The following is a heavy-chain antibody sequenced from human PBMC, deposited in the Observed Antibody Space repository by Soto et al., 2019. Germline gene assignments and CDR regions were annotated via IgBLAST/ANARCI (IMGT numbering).Heavy chain of an antibody. J-gene: IGHJ4*02. V-gene: IGHV2-70*01. CDR2: IDWDDDQ. CDR3: ARTPYYYDRGFDY. CDR1: GFPLSASGMC. D-gene: IGHD3-22*01. Sequence: SGPSGEPTQTLTLTCTFSGFPLSASGMCVSWIRQPPGKALEWLALIDWDDDQYYSTSLKTRLTISKDTSKNQVVLTMTNMDPVDTATYYCARTPYYYDRGFDYWGQGTLVTVS.